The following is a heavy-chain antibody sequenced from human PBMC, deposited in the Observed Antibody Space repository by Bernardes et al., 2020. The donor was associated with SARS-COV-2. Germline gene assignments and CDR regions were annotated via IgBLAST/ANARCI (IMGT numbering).Heavy chain of an antibody. D-gene: IGHD4-17*01. Sequence: SETLSLTRAVYGGSFSGYYWSWIRQPPGKGLEWIGEINHSGSTNYNPSLKSRVTISVDTSKNQFSLKLSSVTAADTAVYYCASFGMTTVTGGFDYWGQGTLVTVSS. J-gene: IGHJ4*02. CDR3: ASFGMTTVTGGFDY. CDR1: GGSFSGYY. V-gene: IGHV4-34*01. CDR2: INHSGST.